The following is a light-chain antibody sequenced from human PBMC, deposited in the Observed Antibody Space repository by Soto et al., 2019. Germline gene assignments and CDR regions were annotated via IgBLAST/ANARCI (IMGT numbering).Light chain of an antibody. CDR3: QQYNNWPRT. Sequence: IVLKQSPGTLSLTPGERATLSCRASQSVSSSYLAWYQQKPGQAPRLLIYGASSRATGIPDRFSGNGSGTDFTLTISRLEPEDFAVYYCQQYNNWPRTFGQGTKV. CDR2: GAS. J-gene: IGKJ1*01. V-gene: IGKV3-20*01. CDR1: QSVSSSY.